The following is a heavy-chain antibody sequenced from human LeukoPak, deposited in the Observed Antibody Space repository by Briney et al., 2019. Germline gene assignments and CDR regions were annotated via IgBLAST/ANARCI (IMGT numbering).Heavy chain of an antibody. CDR2: INPNSGGT. V-gene: IGHV1-2*02. CDR1: GYTFTGYY. D-gene: IGHD6-19*01. Sequence: GASVKVSCKASGYTFTGYYIHWVRQAPGQGLEWMGWINPNSGGTNYAQKFQGRVTMTRDTSISTAYMELSRLRSDDTAVYYCARENGIAVAGNNWFDPWGQGTLVTVSS. CDR3: ARENGIAVAGNNWFDP. J-gene: IGHJ5*02.